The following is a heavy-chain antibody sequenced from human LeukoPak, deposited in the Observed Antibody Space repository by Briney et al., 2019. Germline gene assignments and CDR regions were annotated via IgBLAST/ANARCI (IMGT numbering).Heavy chain of an antibody. D-gene: IGHD3-22*01. CDR1: GYTFTSYY. Sequence: GASVKVSCKASGYTFTSYYMHWVRQAPGQGLEWMGIINPSGGSTSYAQKFQGRVTMTRDTSTSTVYMELSSLRSEDTAVYYCARDLSSDDGYYYDSSGFRGDAFDIWGQGTMVTVSS. CDR3: ARDLSSDDGYYYDSSGFRGDAFDI. CDR2: INPSGGST. V-gene: IGHV1-46*01. J-gene: IGHJ3*02.